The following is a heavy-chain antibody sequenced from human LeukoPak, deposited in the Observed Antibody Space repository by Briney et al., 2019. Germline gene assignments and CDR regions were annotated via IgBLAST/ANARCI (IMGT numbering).Heavy chain of an antibody. D-gene: IGHD6-13*01. J-gene: IGHJ4*02. CDR3: ASQYSSSLWYFDY. CDR1: GGTCSSYA. CDR2: IIPIFGTA. Sequence: GSSVKVSCKASGGTCSSYAISWVRQAPGQGLEWMGGIIPIFGTANYAQKFQGRVTITADKSTSTAYMELSSLRSEDTAVYYCASQYSSSLWYFDYWGQGTLVTVSS. V-gene: IGHV1-69*06.